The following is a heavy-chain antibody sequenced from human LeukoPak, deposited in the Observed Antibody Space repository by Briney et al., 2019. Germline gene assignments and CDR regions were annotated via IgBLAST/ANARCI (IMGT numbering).Heavy chain of an antibody. CDR2: ISYDGSNK. CDR3: ARGLGGSSSGYYFDY. Sequence: GGSLRLSCAASGFTFSSYAMHWVRRAPGKGLEWVAVISYDGSNKYYADSVKGRFTISRDSSKNTLYLQMNSLRAEDTAVYYCARGLGGSSSGYYFDYRGQGTLVTVSS. CDR1: GFTFSSYA. D-gene: IGHD6-6*01. V-gene: IGHV3-30*01. J-gene: IGHJ4*02.